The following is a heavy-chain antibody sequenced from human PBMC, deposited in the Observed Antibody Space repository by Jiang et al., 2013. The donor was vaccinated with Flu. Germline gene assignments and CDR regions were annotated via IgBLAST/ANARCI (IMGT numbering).Heavy chain of an antibody. J-gene: IGHJ6*03. CDR3: ARDESRTDRVYGYYYYMDV. CDR2: IPIFGTA. D-gene: IGHD5/OR15-5a*01. V-gene: IGHV1-69*01. Sequence: IPIFGTANYAQKFQGRVTITADESTSTAYMELSSLRSEDTAVYYCARDESRTDRVYGYYYYMDVWGKGTTVTVSS.